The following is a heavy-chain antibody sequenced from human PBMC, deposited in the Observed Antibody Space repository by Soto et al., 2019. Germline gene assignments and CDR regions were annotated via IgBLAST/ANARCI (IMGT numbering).Heavy chain of an antibody. CDR2: IFYDGYT. J-gene: IGHJ4*02. Sequence: QVQLQESGPGLVMPSETLSLTCTVSGDSISGSPYFWGWIRQPPGKRLEWIGSIFYDGYTVYTPSLKSRGTISGDTFKNQFPLKPNPVAAADTAIYFCARLQAAVPHYWGQGILVTVSS. CDR3: ARLQAAVPHY. D-gene: IGHD6-13*01. V-gene: IGHV4-39*01. CDR1: GDSISGSPYF.